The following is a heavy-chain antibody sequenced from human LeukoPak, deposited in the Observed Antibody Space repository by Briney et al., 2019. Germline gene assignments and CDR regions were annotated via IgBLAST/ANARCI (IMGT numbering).Heavy chain of an antibody. V-gene: IGHV4-34*01. D-gene: IGHD1-26*01. CDR1: GGSFSGYY. Sequence: KTSETLSLTCAVYGGSFSGYYRSWIRQPPGKGLEWIGEINHSGSTNYNPSLKSRVTISVDTSKNQFSLKLSPVTAADTAVYYCATSGSYRLGYWGQGTLVTVSS. J-gene: IGHJ4*02. CDR2: INHSGST. CDR3: ATSGSYRLGY.